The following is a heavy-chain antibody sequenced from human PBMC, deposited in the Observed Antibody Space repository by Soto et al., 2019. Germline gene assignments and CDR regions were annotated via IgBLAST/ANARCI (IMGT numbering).Heavy chain of an antibody. CDR1: GGSISSHY. D-gene: IGHD2-15*01. CDR2: LYYSGST. V-gene: IGHV4-59*11. Sequence: PSETLSLTCTVSGGSISSHYWSWIRQPPGKGLEWIGYLYYSGSTDYNPSLRSRVTISVDTSKTQFSLKLSSVTAADTAVYYCARGSGCSGGSCYYGLGVWDQGTTITVSS. J-gene: IGHJ6*02. CDR3: ARGSGCSGGSCYYGLGV.